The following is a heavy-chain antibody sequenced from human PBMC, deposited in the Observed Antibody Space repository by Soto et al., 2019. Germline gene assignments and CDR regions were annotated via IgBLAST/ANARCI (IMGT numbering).Heavy chain of an antibody. D-gene: IGHD2-15*01. J-gene: IGHJ3*02. V-gene: IGHV1-18*01. Sequence: QVQLVQSGAEVKKPGASVKVSCKASGYTFTSYGISWVRQAPGQGLEWMGWTSAYNGNTNYAQKLQGRVTMTTDTSTSTAYMELRSLRSDDTAVYYCARSIIGYCSGGSCYAYFDIWGQGTMVTVSS. CDR1: GYTFTSYG. CDR2: TSAYNGNT. CDR3: ARSIIGYCSGGSCYAYFDI.